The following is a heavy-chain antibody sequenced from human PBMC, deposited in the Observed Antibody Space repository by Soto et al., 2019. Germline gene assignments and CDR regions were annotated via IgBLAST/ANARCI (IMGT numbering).Heavy chain of an antibody. D-gene: IGHD5-12*01. V-gene: IGHV3-30-3*01. Sequence: QVQLVESGGGVVQPGRSLRLSCAASGFTFSSYAMHWVRRAPGKGLEWVAVISYDGSNKYYADSVKGRFTISRDNSKNTLYLQMNSLRAEDTAVYYCARGSGYEQIYYYYGMDVWGQGTTVTVSS. J-gene: IGHJ6*02. CDR2: ISYDGSNK. CDR1: GFTFSSYA. CDR3: ARGSGYEQIYYYYGMDV.